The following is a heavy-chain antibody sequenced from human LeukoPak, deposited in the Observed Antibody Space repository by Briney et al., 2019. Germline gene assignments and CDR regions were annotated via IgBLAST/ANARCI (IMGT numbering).Heavy chain of an antibody. J-gene: IGHJ4*02. D-gene: IGHD6-19*01. Sequence: GGSLRLSCAASGFTFSGSAMHWVRQASGKGLEWVGRIRSKANSYATAYAASVKGRFTISRDDSKNTAYLQMNSLKTEDTAVYYCTIAVAGFPEFDYWGQGTLVTVSS. CDR1: GFTFSGSA. V-gene: IGHV3-73*01. CDR3: TIAVAGFPEFDY. CDR2: IRSKANSYAT.